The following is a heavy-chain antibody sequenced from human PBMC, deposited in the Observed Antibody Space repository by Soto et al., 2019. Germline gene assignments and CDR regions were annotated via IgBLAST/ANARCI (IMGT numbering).Heavy chain of an antibody. CDR1: GFTFSDYW. CDR2: INQDASAR. D-gene: IGHD4-17*01. CDR3: ARVGDYDDRHCDC. Sequence: EVHLVESGGGLVQPGGSLRLSCAASGFTFSDYWMSWVRQAPGKGLEWVANINQDASARNYAGSVKGRFTISRENARDSLYLQMNRLRDEDTAVYYCARVGDYDDRHCDCWGQGTLVTVSS. J-gene: IGHJ4*02. V-gene: IGHV3-7*01.